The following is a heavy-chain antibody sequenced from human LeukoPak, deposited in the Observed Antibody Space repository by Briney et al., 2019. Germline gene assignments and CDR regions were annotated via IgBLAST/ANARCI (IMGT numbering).Heavy chain of an antibody. CDR1: GFTFSSYG. V-gene: IGHV3-33*01. CDR2: IWYDGSNK. Sequence: PGRSLRLSCAASGFTFSSYGMHWVRQAPGKGLEWVAVIWYDGSNKYYADSVKGRFTISRDNPKNTLYLQMNSLRAEDTAVYYCARDPVYYDFWSGYYTANYFDYWGQGTLVTVSS. CDR3: ARDPVYYDFWSGYYTANYFDY. D-gene: IGHD3-3*01. J-gene: IGHJ4*02.